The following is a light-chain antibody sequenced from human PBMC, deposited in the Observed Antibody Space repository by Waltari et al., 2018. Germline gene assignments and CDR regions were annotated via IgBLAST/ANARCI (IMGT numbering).Light chain of an antibody. J-gene: IGKJ1*01. CDR2: HAS. V-gene: IGKV3-20*01. CDR1: ESVSKF. Sequence: EVVLTQPPGTLSLSPGEGATLSCRASESVSKFLAWYQQKPGQAPRLLIFHASNRASGIPDRFSGSGFGTDFSLTISRLEPEDFAVYYCQKYDSLPATFGQGTKVEIK. CDR3: QKYDSLPAT.